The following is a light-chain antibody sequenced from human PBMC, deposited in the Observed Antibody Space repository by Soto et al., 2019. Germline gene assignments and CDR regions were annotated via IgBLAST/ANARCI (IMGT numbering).Light chain of an antibody. V-gene: IGKV1-33*01. CDR2: DAS. CDR3: QEYNNYWT. J-gene: IGKJ1*01. CDR1: QDIGNY. Sequence: DIQMTQSPSSLSASVGDRGTIACQANQDIGNYLNWYQQKPGXDPXXLIYDASTLESGVPSRFSGSRSGTEFTLPISSLQPDDFATYDCQEYNNYWTFGQGTKVDIK.